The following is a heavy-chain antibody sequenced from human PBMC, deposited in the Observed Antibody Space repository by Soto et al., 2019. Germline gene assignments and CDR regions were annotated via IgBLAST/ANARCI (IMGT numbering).Heavy chain of an antibody. V-gene: IGHV3-9*01. D-gene: IGHD3-16*01. CDR1: GFTFDDYA. J-gene: IGHJ5*02. CDR3: TRLGAFDCVWGSSGWFDP. Sequence: EVQLVESGGGLVQPGRSLRLSCAASGFTFDDYAMHWVRQAPGKGLEWVSGISWNSGSIGYADSVKGRFTISRDNAKNSLYLQMNSLRAEDTALYYCTRLGAFDCVWGSSGWFDPWGQGTLVTVSS. CDR2: ISWNSGSI.